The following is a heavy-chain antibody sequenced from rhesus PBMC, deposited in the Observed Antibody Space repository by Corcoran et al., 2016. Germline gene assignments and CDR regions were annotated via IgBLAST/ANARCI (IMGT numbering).Heavy chain of an antibody. Sequence: QVQLVQSGAEVKKPGSSVKVSCKASGYTFTDYNMHWVRQDPRQGVEWMGNIPPTNRPTKYAQKSRARDPITRDTSTSTAYMELGSLRSGDTAVYYCAGDLDVAGEYFEFWGPGALVTVSS. CDR2: IPPTNRPT. D-gene: IGHD5-36*01. CDR1: GYTFTDYN. J-gene: IGHJ1*01. V-gene: IGHV1S2*01. CDR3: AGDLDVAGEYFEF.